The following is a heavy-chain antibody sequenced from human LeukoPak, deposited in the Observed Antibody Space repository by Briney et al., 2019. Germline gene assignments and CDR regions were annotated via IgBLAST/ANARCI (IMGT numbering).Heavy chain of an antibody. CDR2: IHYSGNT. CDR3: ARGGPAAFFDY. V-gene: IGHV4-31*03. J-gene: IGHJ4*02. D-gene: IGHD6-13*01. CDR1: GGSITSGDYY. Sequence: SETLSLTCTVSGGSITSGDYYWTWIRHLPGRGLEWIGYIHYSGNTYYNPSLKSRLTISRDTSKNQFSLKLSSVTAADTAVYFCARGGPAAFFDYWGQGTLVTVSS.